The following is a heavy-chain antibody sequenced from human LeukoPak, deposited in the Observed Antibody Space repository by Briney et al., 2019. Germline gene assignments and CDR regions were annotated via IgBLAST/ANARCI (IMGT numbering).Heavy chain of an antibody. J-gene: IGHJ6*03. D-gene: IGHD3-22*01. CDR2: IIPIFGTA. Sequence: GSSVKVSCKASGGTFSSYAISWVRQAPGQGLEWMGGIIPIFGTANYAQKFQGRVTITADESTSTAYMELSSLRSEDTAVYYCARVDYYDSRGYLPSYYYYYMDVWGKGTTVTVSS. CDR1: GGTFSSYA. CDR3: ARVDYYDSRGYLPSYYYYYMDV. V-gene: IGHV1-69*01.